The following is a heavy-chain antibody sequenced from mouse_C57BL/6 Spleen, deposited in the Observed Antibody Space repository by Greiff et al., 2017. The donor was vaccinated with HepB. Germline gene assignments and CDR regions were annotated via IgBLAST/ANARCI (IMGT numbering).Heavy chain of an antibody. CDR2: IDPEDGET. V-gene: IGHV14-2*01. D-gene: IGHD1-1*01. CDR3: ARITTGGAY. CDR1: GFNIKDYY. Sequence: EVQLQQSGAELVKPGASVKLSCTASGFNIKDYYMHWVKQRTEQGLEWIGRIDPEDGETKYAPKFQGKATRTADTSSNTAYLQRSSLTSEDTAVYYCARITTGGAYWGQGTLVTVSA. J-gene: IGHJ3*01.